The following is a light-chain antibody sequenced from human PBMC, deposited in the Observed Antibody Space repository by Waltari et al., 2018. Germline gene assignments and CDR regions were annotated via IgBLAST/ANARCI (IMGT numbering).Light chain of an antibody. CDR1: QSISSY. CDR3: QQSYSTLRT. V-gene: IGKV1-39*01. CDR2: ASS. Sequence: DIQMTQSTSSLSASVGDRVTITCRASQSISSYLNWYQQKPGKAPKRLISASSSLQSGVPSRCSGSGSGTDFTLTISSLQPEDFATYYCQQSYSTLRTFGQGTKVEIK. J-gene: IGKJ1*01.